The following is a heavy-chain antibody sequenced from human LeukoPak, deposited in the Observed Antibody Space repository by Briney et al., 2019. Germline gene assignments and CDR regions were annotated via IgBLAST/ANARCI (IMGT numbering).Heavy chain of an antibody. D-gene: IGHD2-2*01. CDR2: ISGGDRST. Sequence: GGSLRLSCAASGFTFSSYAMSWVRQAPGRGLEWVSSISGGDRSTHYADSVKGRFTISRDSSKNTLYLQMNSLRTEDTAVYYCAKDSKWVVPVWGQGTLVTVSS. CDR3: AKDSKWVVPV. V-gene: IGHV3-23*01. J-gene: IGHJ4*02. CDR1: GFTFSSYA.